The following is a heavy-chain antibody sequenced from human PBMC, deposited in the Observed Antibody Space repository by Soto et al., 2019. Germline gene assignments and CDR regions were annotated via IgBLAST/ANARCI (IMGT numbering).Heavy chain of an antibody. Sequence: QVPLVESGGGVVQPGRSLRLSCAASGFTFSSYAMHWVRQAPGKGLEWVAVISYDGSNKYYADSVKGRFTISRDNSKNTLYLQMNSLRAEDTAVYYCARCKVGATHFDYWGQGTLVTVSS. CDR3: ARCKVGATHFDY. CDR2: ISYDGSNK. CDR1: GFTFSSYA. D-gene: IGHD1-26*01. J-gene: IGHJ4*02. V-gene: IGHV3-30-3*01.